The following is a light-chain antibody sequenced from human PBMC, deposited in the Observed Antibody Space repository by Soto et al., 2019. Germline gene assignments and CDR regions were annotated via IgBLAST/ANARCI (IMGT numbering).Light chain of an antibody. V-gene: IGKV3-11*01. J-gene: IGKJ5*01. CDR3: QQRGDWPPAIT. CDR1: QSVGSY. Sequence: IVFTHSPGTLSLSPGERATLSCRASQSVGSYLAWFQQKPGQAPRLLIYDASDRAAGVPARFSGSGSLTDFTLNISSLEPEDFALYYCQQRGDWPPAITFGQGTRLEIK. CDR2: DAS.